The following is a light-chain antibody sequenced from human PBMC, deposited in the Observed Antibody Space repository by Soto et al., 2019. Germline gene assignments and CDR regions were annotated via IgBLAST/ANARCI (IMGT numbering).Light chain of an antibody. J-gene: IGKJ1*01. CDR2: AAS. CDR1: QGISNY. CDR3: QKYNSALTWT. V-gene: IGKV1-27*01. Sequence: DIQXTQSPXSXSXSVGDRVTITCRASQGISNYLAWYQQKPGKVPKLLIYAASTLQSGVPSRFSGSRSGTDFTLTISSLQPEDVATYYCQKYNSALTWTFGQGTKVEI.